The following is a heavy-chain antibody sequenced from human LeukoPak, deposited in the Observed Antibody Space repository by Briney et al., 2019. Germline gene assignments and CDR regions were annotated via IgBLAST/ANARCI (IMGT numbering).Heavy chain of an antibody. D-gene: IGHD3-22*01. J-gene: IGHJ4*02. CDR3: ARPPQYYYDSSGYYLVD. CDR2: ISRSSNYK. CDR1: GFTFSSYS. V-gene: IGHV3-21*01. Sequence: GGSLRLSCAASGFTFSSYSMNWVRQAPGKGLEWVSSISRSSNYKYYADSVKGRFTISKDNAKNSLYLQMNSLRAEDTAVYYCARPPQYYYDSSGYYLVDWGQGTLVTVSS.